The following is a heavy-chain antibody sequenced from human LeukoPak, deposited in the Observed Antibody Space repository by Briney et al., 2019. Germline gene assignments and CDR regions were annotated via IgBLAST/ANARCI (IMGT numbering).Heavy chain of an antibody. J-gene: IGHJ5*02. D-gene: IGHD1-1*01. CDR3: AREGTAGTNLNWFDP. CDR2: ISYSGST. CDR1: GGSISGYY. Sequence: PSETLSLTCTVSGGSISGYYWSWIRQPPGKGLGWIGYISYSGSTNFNPSLKSRVTISVDTSKNQFSLKLSSVTAADTAVYYCAREGTAGTNLNWFDPWGQGTLVTVSS. V-gene: IGHV4-59*01.